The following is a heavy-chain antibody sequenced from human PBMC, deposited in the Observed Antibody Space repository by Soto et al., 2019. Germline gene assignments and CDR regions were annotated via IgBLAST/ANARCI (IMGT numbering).Heavy chain of an antibody. D-gene: IGHD3-3*01. V-gene: IGHV3-21*04. J-gene: IGHJ4*02. Sequence: EVQLVESGGGLVKPGGSLRLSCAASGFISGYSMIWVRQAPGKGLEWVSHISSSGIFTDYADSVKGRFTISRDNAKNSLYPKMNSLRAEDTAVFYLGTKEFSVDYWGQGTLVTVSS. CDR3: GTKEFSVDY. CDR1: GFISGYS. CDR2: ISSSGIFT.